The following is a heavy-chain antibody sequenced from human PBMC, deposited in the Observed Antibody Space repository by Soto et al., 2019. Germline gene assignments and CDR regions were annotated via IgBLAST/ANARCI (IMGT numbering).Heavy chain of an antibody. CDR1: GGSISSSSYY. D-gene: IGHD1-26*01. Sequence: QLQLQESGPGLVKPSETLSLTCTVSGGSISSSSYYWGWIRQPPGKGLEWIGSIYYSGSTYYNPSLKSRVTISVDTSKNQFSLKLSSVTAADTAVYYCARRAEDSGSYGFDPWGQGTLVTVSS. CDR2: IYYSGST. CDR3: ARRAEDSGSYGFDP. J-gene: IGHJ5*02. V-gene: IGHV4-39*01.